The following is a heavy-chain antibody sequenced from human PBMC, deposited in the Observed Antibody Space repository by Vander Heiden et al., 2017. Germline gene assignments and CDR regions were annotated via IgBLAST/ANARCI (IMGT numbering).Heavy chain of an antibody. CDR3: AKELSVGVWFGGTYGMDV. CDR1: GFPFSSYA. CDR2: ISGSGGST. J-gene: IGHJ6*02. V-gene: IGHV3-23*01. Sequence: EVQLLESGGGLVQPGGSLRLSCAASGFPFSSYAMSWVRQAPGKGLEWVSAISGSGGSTYYADSVKGRFTISRDNSKNTLYLQMNSLRAEDTAVYYCAKELSVGVWFGGTYGMDVWGQGTTVTVSS. D-gene: IGHD3-10*01.